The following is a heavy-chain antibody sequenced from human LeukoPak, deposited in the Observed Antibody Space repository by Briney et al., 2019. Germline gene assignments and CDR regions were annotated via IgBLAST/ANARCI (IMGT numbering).Heavy chain of an antibody. D-gene: IGHD5-12*01. CDR2: ISWDGGST. J-gene: IGHJ4*02. Sequence: GGSLRLSCAASGFTFDDYTMHWVRQAPGKGLEWVSLISWDGGSTYYADSVKGRFTISRDNSKNSLYLQMNSLRTEDTALYYCAKDMRTASAPGYSGYEWFDYWGQGTLVTVSS. V-gene: IGHV3-43*01. CDR3: AKDMRTASAPGYSGYEWFDY. CDR1: GFTFDDYT.